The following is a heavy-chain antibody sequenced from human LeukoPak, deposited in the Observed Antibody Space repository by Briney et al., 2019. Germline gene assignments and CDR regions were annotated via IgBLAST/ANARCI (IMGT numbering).Heavy chain of an antibody. CDR3: ARDGLLWFGGAYMDV. CDR2: ISAYNGNT. CDR1: GYTFTSYG. V-gene: IGHV1-18*01. J-gene: IGHJ6*03. Sequence: GASVKVSCKASGYTFTSYGISWVRQAPGQGLEWMGWISAYNGNTNYAQKLQGRVTMTTDTSTSTAFMELRSLRSDDTAVYYCARDGLLWFGGAYMDVWGKGTTVTVSS. D-gene: IGHD3-10*01.